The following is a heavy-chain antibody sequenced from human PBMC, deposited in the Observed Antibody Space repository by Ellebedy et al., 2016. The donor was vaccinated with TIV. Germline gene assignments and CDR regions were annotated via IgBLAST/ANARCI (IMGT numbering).Heavy chain of an antibody. V-gene: IGHV1-24*01. Sequence: ASVKVSXKVSVYTLTELSMHWVRQAPGKGLEWMGGFDPEDGETIYAQKFQGRVTMTGDTSTDTAYMELSSLRSEDTAVYYCARDDGYCSSTSCYRSHYYYYGMDVWGQGTTVTVSS. CDR1: VYTLTELS. CDR3: ARDDGYCSSTSCYRSHYYYYGMDV. CDR2: FDPEDGET. D-gene: IGHD2-2*03. J-gene: IGHJ6*02.